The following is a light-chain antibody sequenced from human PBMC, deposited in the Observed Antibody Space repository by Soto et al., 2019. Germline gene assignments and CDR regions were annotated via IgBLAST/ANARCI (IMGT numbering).Light chain of an antibody. CDR3: QQYMSSVT. J-gene: IGKJ1*01. CDR2: GAS. Sequence: EVVLTQSPGSLSLSPGQRATLSCRASQSVDSTFFGWYQKKPGQAPRLLIYGASKRATGIAGMFSGSGSGTDFTLISSRLEPEDFAVYYCQQYMSSVTFGQGTKVEIK. V-gene: IGKV3-20*01. CDR1: QSVDSTF.